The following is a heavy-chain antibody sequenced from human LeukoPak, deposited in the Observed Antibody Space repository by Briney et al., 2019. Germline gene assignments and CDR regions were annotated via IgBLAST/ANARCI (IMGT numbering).Heavy chain of an antibody. D-gene: IGHD5-18*01. CDR3: ARVRGAWIQPNWVAFDI. Sequence: PSETLSLTCAVYGGTFSGYYWSWIRQPPGKGLEWIGEINHSGSTNYNPSLKSRVTISVDTSKNQFSLKLSSVTAADTAVYYCARVRGAWIQPNWVAFDIWGQGTMVTVSS. CDR1: GGTFSGYY. J-gene: IGHJ3*02. CDR2: INHSGST. V-gene: IGHV4-34*01.